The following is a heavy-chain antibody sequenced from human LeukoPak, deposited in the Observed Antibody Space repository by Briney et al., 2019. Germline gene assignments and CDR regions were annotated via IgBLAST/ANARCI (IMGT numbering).Heavy chain of an antibody. V-gene: IGHV4-59*12. Sequence: SETLSLTCTVSGGSLSSYYWSWLRQPPGKGLEGIGNIYYSGSTSYNPSLKSRVTISVDTSKNQFSLKLNSVAAADTAVYFCARDGGGTSRPFDYWGLGTPVTVSS. J-gene: IGHJ4*02. D-gene: IGHD2-2*01. CDR3: ARDGGGTSRPFDY. CDR1: GGSLSSYY. CDR2: IYYSGST.